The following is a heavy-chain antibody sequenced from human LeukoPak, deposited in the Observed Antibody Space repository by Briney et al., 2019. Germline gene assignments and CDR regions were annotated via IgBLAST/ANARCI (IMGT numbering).Heavy chain of an antibody. CDR2: IYSGGST. V-gene: IGHV3-66*01. CDR3: ARASSSGWHHLDY. J-gene: IGHJ4*02. Sequence: SGGSLRLSCAASGFTVSSNYMSWVRQAPGKGLEWVSVIYSGGSTYYADSVKGRFTISRDNSKNTLYLQMNSLRAEDTAVYYCARASSSGWHHLDYWGQGTLVTVSS. CDR1: GFTVSSNY. D-gene: IGHD6-19*01.